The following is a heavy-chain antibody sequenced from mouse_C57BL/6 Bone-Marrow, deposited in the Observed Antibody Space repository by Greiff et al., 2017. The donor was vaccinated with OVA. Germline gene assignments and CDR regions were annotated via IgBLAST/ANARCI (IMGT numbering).Heavy chain of an antibody. CDR1: GYTFTSYW. CDR3: TRRGGDWFAC. CDR2: IYPGNSDT. J-gene: IGHJ3*01. V-gene: IGHV1-5*01. Sequence: VQLQQSGTVLARPGASVKMSCKTSGYTFTSYWMHWVKQRPGQGLEWIGAIYPGNSDTSYNQKFKGKAKLTAGTSASTAYMELSSLTSENSAVYYCTRRGGDWFACWGQATMVTVSA.